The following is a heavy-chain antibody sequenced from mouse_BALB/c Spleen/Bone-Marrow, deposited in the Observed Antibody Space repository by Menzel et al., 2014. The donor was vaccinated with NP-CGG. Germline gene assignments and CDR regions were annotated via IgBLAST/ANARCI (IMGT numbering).Heavy chain of an antibody. J-gene: IGHJ2*01. CDR3: ARFNYRYRCDY. Sequence: EVQLQQSGPELVKPGASVKISCKASGYTFTDYNMDWVKQSHGKSLEWIGDINPNNGGTIYNQKFKGKATLTVDKSSSTAYMELRSLTSEDTAVYYCARFNYRYRCDYWGQGTTLTVPS. CDR2: INPNNGGT. V-gene: IGHV1-18*01. CDR1: GYTFTDYN. D-gene: IGHD2-14*01.